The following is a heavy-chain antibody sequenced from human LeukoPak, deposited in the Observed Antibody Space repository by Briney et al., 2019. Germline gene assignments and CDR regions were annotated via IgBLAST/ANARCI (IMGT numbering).Heavy chain of an antibody. CDR1: GFTFSSYG. CDR3: ARGKARTDSSGWYGIGDY. D-gene: IGHD6-19*01. CDR2: IRYDGSNK. Sequence: GGSLRLSCAASGFTFSSYGMHWVRQAPGKRLEWVAFIRYDGSNKYYADSVKGRFTISRDNAKNTLYLQMNSLRAEDTAVYYCARGKARTDSSGWYGIGDYWGQGTLVTVSS. V-gene: IGHV3-30*02. J-gene: IGHJ4*02.